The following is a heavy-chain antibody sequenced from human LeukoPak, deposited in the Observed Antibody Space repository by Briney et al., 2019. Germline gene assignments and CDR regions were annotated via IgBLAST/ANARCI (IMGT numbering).Heavy chain of an antibody. Sequence: PSETLSLTCTVSGGSISNHYWSWIRQLPGKGLEWIGYIYNSVTTNYNPSLKSRVTISVDTSKNQFSLKLTSVTAADTAVYYCARQAAFDRSEGQFDYWGQGTLVTVSS. CDR3: ARQAAFDRSEGQFDY. CDR2: IYNSVTT. J-gene: IGHJ4*02. V-gene: IGHV4-59*11. D-gene: IGHD3-9*01. CDR1: GGSISNHY.